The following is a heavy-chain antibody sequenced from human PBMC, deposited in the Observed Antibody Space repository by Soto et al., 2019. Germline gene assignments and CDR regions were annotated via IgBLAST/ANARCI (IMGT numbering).Heavy chain of an antibody. CDR3: ASVGFDSYCGGGSCPCLY. Sequence: QVQLVQSGAEVKKPGASVKVSCKASGYTFTSYGISWVRQAPGQGLEWMGWISAYNGNTTYAQKLQGRVTMTTDASTSTASMELSGLSCADTAMSYCASVGFDSYCGGGSCPCLYWGQGTLVTVSS. CDR2: ISAYNGNT. CDR1: GYTFTSYG. V-gene: IGHV1-18*01. J-gene: IGHJ4*02. D-gene: IGHD2-15*01.